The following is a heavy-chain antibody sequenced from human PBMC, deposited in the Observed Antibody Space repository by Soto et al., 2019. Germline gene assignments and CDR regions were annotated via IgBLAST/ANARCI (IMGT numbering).Heavy chain of an antibody. CDR2: IFSNDEK. CDR3: ARILFGRSVAGGYFYMDV. D-gene: IGHD6-19*01. V-gene: IGHV2-26*01. Sequence: GSGAMLVNPAETLTLTCTVSGFSLRNGEVGVSWIRQPPGKALEWLAHIFSNDEKSYRTSLKSRLTISEDTSKSQVVLTMTNVDPVDTATYYCARILFGRSVAGGYFYMDVWGKGTTVTVSS. CDR1: GFSLRNGEVG. J-gene: IGHJ6*03.